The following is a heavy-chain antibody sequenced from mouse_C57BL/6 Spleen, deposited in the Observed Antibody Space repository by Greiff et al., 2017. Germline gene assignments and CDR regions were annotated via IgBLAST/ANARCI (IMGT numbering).Heavy chain of an antibody. CDR1: GYTFTDYY. D-gene: IGHD2-3*01. J-gene: IGHJ2*01. Sequence: EVKLQQSGPELVKPGASVKISCKASGYTFTDYYMNWVKQSHGKSLEWIGDINPNNGGTSYNQKFKGKATLTVDKSSSTAYMELRSLTSEDSAVYYCARREIGYFYFDYWGQGTTLTVSS. V-gene: IGHV1-26*01. CDR3: ARREIGYFYFDY. CDR2: INPNNGGT.